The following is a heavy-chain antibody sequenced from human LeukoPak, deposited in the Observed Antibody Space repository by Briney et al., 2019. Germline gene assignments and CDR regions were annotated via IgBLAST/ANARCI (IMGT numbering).Heavy chain of an antibody. J-gene: IGHJ4*02. Sequence: ASVKVSCKASGYPFSRHAIHWVRQAPGQRLEWMGWINPGNGKTKYSQKFQGRVTITRDTSASTAYMELTSLTAEDTAVYYCARDRGRILWFGEFDYWGQGTLVSVSS. CDR3: ARDRGRILWFGEFDY. V-gene: IGHV1-3*01. CDR1: GYPFSRHA. D-gene: IGHD3-10*01. CDR2: INPGNGKT.